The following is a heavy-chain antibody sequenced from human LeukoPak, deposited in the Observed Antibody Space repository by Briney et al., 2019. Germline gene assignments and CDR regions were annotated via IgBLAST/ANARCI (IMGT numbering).Heavy chain of an antibody. D-gene: IGHD5-18*01. CDR3: ARVGLGGYSYGPPFYYYYMDV. V-gene: IGHV3-23*01. CDR2: ISGSGGST. J-gene: IGHJ6*03. Sequence: PGGSLRLSCAASGFTFSSYAMSWVRQAPGKGLAWVSAISGSGGSTYYADSVKGRFTISRDNSKNTLYLQMNSLRAEDTAVYYCARVGLGGYSYGPPFYYYYMDVWGKETTVTVSS. CDR1: GFTFSSYA.